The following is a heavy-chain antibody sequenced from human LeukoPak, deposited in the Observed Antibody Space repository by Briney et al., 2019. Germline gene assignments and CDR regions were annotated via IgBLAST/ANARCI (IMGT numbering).Heavy chain of an antibody. CDR3: ARELRYYDSSGDAFDI. Sequence: EASVKVSCKASGYTFTGYYMHWVRQAPGQGLEWMGWINPNSGGTNYAQKFQGRVTMTRDTSISTAYMELSRLRSDDTAVYYCARELRYYDSSGDAFDIWGQGTMVTVSS. D-gene: IGHD3-22*01. CDR2: INPNSGGT. J-gene: IGHJ3*02. V-gene: IGHV1-2*02. CDR1: GYTFTGYY.